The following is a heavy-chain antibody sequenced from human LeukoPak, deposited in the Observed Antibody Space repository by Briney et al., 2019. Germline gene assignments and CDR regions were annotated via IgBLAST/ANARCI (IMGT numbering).Heavy chain of an antibody. D-gene: IGHD3-10*01. CDR2: ISGSGGST. CDR1: GFTFSSSW. V-gene: IGHV3-23*01. Sequence: AGGSLRLSCAASGFTFSSSWMHWVRHAPGKGLEWVSAISGSGGSTYYADSVKGRFTISRDNSRNTLYLQMNSLRAEDTAVYYCTKAKERFGELGSWGQGTLVTVSS. CDR3: TKAKERFGELGS. J-gene: IGHJ5*02.